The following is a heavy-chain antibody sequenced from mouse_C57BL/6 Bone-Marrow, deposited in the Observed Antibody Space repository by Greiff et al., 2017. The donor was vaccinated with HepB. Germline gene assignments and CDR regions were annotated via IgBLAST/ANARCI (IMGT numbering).Heavy chain of an antibody. D-gene: IGHD2-4*01. V-gene: IGHV1-81*01. Sequence: VKVVESGAELARPGASVKLSCKASGYTFTSYGISWVKQRTGQGLEWIGEIYPRSGNTYYNEKFKGKATLTADKSSSTAYMELRSLTSEDSAVYFCARSGLYDYDGAYWGQGTLVTVSA. CDR3: ARSGLYDYDGAY. CDR1: GYTFTSYG. J-gene: IGHJ3*01. CDR2: IYPRSGNT.